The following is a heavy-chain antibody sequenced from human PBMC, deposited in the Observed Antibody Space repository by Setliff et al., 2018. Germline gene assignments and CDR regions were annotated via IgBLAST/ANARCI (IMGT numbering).Heavy chain of an antibody. CDR3: ASTDWGWGYYFDY. V-gene: IGHV4-61*02. CDR2: LYSSGST. J-gene: IGHJ4*02. CDR1: GGSISSGPYY. Sequence: SETLSLTCTVSGGSISSGPYYWSWFRQPAGKGLEWIGRLYSSGSTNYNPSLKSRVTISVDTSKNQFSLKLSSVTAADTAVYYCASTDWGWGYYFDYWGQGTLVTVSS. D-gene: IGHD7-27*01.